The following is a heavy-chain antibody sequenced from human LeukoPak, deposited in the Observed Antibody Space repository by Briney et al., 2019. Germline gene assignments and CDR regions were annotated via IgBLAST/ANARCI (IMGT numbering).Heavy chain of an antibody. J-gene: IGHJ4*02. CDR2: INPNSGGT. D-gene: IGHD3-10*01. CDR1: GYTFTGYY. Sequence: EASVKVSCKASGYTFTGYYMHWVRQAPGQGLEWMGWINPNSGGTNYAQKFQGRVTMTRDTSISTAYMELSRLRSDDTAVYYCASWDFYGSGMAGFDYWGQGTLVTVSS. CDR3: ASWDFYGSGMAGFDY. V-gene: IGHV1-2*02.